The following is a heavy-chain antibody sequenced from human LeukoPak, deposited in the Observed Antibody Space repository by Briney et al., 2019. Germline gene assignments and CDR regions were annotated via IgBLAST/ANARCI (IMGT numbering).Heavy chain of an antibody. Sequence: GGSLRLSCAASGFTVSSYYMSWVRQAPRKGLEWVSVIYSGGSTYYADSVKGRFTISGDNSKNTLYLQMNSLRAEDTAVYYCARIYSGSYSDYWGQGTLVTVSS. CDR3: ARIYSGSYSDY. CDR1: GFTVSSYY. CDR2: IYSGGST. V-gene: IGHV3-53*01. D-gene: IGHD1-26*01. J-gene: IGHJ4*02.